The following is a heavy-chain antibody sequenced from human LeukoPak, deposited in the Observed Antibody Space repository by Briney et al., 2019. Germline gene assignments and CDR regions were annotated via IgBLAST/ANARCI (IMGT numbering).Heavy chain of an antibody. V-gene: IGHV3-21*04. CDR3: ATQKNDFWSGSSYDAFDI. J-gene: IGHJ3*02. Sequence: GGSLRLSCAASGFTFSSYSMNWVRQAPGKGLEWVSSISSSSSYIYYADSVKGRFTISRDNAKNSLYLQMNSLRAEDTAVYYCATQKNDFWSGSSYDAFDIWGQGTMVTVSS. D-gene: IGHD3-3*01. CDR2: ISSSSSYI. CDR1: GFTFSSYS.